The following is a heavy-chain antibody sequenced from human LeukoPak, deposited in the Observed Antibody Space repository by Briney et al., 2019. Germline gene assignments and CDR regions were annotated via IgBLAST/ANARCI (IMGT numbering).Heavy chain of an antibody. Sequence: SETLSLTCTVSGGSISSYYWSWIRRPAGKGLEWIGRIYTSGSTNYNPSLKSRVTMSVDTSKNQFSLKLSSVTAADTAVYYCARSSRVLTWIQVDPWGQGTLVTVSS. CDR1: GGSISSYY. V-gene: IGHV4-4*07. D-gene: IGHD5-18*01. CDR3: ARSSRVLTWIQVDP. CDR2: IYTSGST. J-gene: IGHJ5*02.